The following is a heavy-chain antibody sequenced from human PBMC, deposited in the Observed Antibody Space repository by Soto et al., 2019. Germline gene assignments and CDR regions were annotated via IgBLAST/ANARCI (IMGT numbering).Heavy chain of an antibody. CDR3: ARAVPFDYGSDY. Sequence: PGGSLRLSCAASGFTFSSYAMHWVRQAPGKGLEWVAVISYDGSNKYYADSVKGRFTISRDNSKNTLYLQMNSLRAEDTAVYYCARAVPFDYGSDYWGQGTLVTVSS. V-gene: IGHV3-30-3*01. D-gene: IGHD4-17*01. J-gene: IGHJ4*02. CDR1: GFTFSSYA. CDR2: ISYDGSNK.